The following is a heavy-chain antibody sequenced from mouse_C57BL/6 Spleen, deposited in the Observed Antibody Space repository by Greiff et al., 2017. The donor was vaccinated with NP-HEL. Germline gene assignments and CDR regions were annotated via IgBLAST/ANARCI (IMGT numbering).Heavy chain of an antibody. J-gene: IGHJ4*01. CDR3: ARCPNDGYEDYAMDD. CDR2: IYPGSGNT. CDR1: GYSFTSYY. V-gene: IGHV1-66*01. Sequence: QVQLQQPGPELVKPGASVKISCKASGYSFTSYYIHWVKQRPGQGLEWIGWIYPGSGNTKYNEKFKGKATLTADTSSSTAYMQLSSLTSEDSAVYYCARCPNDGYEDYAMDDWGKGTSVTVSS. D-gene: IGHD2-3*01.